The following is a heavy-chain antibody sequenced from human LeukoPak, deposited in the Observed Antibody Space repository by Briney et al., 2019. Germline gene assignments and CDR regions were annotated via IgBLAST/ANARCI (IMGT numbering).Heavy chain of an antibody. J-gene: IGHJ4*02. D-gene: IGHD3-16*02. V-gene: IGHV4-34*01. CDR3: ARGRIDYAWGIYRLPRFDY. Sequence: SETLSLTCAVYGGSFSGYYWSWIRQPPGKGLQWIVEINHSGSTNYNPSLKSRVTISVDTSKNQFSLKLSSVSAAYTTLYDCARGRIDYAWGIYRLPRFDYWGQGTLVTVSS. CDR2: INHSGST. CDR1: GGSFSGYY.